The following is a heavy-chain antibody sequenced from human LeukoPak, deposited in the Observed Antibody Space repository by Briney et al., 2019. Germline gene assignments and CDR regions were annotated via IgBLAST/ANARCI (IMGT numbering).Heavy chain of an antibody. CDR3: ARVAKERVGGVYYFDY. J-gene: IGHJ4*02. CDR2: IGTAGDT. V-gene: IGHV3-13*01. Sequence: GGSLRLSCAASGFTFSDYDMHWIRQATGKGLEWVSAIGTAGDTYYTGSVKGRFTISRENAKNSLYLQMNSLRAGDTAVYYCARVAKERVGGVYYFDYWGQGTLVTVSS. D-gene: IGHD1-1*01. CDR1: GFTFSDYD.